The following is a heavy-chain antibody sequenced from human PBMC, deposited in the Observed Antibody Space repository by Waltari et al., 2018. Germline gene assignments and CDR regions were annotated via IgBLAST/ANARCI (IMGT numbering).Heavy chain of an antibody. Sequence: ELQESGPGLLGPSETLYLPRVVPGGFITSYLLHWVRQPPGKGLEWIGYIYYNGDTNYNPSLESRVTISVDTSRNQFSLKLNSVTAADTAVYYCAREIYGGNSRPLDSWGQGALVTVSS. V-gene: IGHV4-59*01. D-gene: IGHD2-21*02. J-gene: IGHJ4*02. CDR1: GGFITSYL. CDR2: IYYNGDT. CDR3: AREIYGGNSRPLDS.